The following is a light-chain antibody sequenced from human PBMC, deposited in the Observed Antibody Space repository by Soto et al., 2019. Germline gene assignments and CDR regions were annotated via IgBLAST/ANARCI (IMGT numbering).Light chain of an antibody. CDR3: QQYTNWPFT. V-gene: IGKV3-15*01. J-gene: IGKJ3*01. CDR2: GAS. Sequence: EIVMTQSPGTLSVSPGERATLSCRASQSVSSNLAWYQQKPGQAPRLLIYGASTRATGIPARFSASGSGTEFTLTISSLQSEDLTVYYCQQYTNWPFTFGPGTKVDIK. CDR1: QSVSSN.